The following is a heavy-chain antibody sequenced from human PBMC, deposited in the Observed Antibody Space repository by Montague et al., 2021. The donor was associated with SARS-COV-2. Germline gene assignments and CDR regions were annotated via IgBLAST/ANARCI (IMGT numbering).Heavy chain of an antibody. Sequence: SETLSLTCSVSGGSINNYYWGWVRQSPGKGLEWIGYIYYSGSVTTSYNPSLKSRVSISVDTSENQFSLKLTSVTAADTAVYYSARRGGGEVFARFMYWYFDVWGRGSLVTVSP. J-gene: IGHJ2*01. CDR2: IYYSGSVTT. V-gene: IGHV4-59*13. D-gene: IGHD2-21*01. CDR1: GGSINNYY. CDR3: ARRGGGEVFARFMYWYFDV.